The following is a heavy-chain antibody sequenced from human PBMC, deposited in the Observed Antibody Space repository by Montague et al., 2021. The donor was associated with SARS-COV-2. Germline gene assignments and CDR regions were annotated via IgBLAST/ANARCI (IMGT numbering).Heavy chain of an antibody. CDR2: IHSAGRGT. V-gene: IGHV3-23*03. D-gene: IGHD3-9*01. J-gene: IGHJ5*02. Sequence: SLRLSCAASGFTFTNSPMSWVRQAPGKGLDWVSVIHSAGRGTYYADSVQGRFTISRDNLKNTVYLQMNNLRDVDTAVYYCAKVGDILTGYSLINLDAWGQGTLV. CDR3: AKVGDILTGYSLINLDA. CDR1: GFTFTNSP.